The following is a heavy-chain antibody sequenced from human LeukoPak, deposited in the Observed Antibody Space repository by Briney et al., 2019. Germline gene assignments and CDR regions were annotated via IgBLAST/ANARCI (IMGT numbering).Heavy chain of an antibody. J-gene: IGHJ4*02. CDR1: GFTFSSYS. Sequence: PGGSLRLSCAASGFTFSSYSMNWVRQAPGKGLEWVSSISSSSSYIYYADSVKGRFTISRDNAKNSLYLQMNSLRAEDTAVYYCARGGLTYYYDSSGAFDYWGQGTLVTVSS. D-gene: IGHD3-22*01. V-gene: IGHV3-21*01. CDR3: ARGGLTYYYDSSGAFDY. CDR2: ISSSSSYI.